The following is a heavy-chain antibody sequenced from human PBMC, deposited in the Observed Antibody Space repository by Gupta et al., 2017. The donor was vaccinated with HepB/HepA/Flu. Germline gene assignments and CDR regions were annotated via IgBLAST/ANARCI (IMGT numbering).Heavy chain of an antibody. D-gene: IGHD2-2*01. CDR1: GFTFEDYG. CDR2: INWNGGST. Sequence: EVQLVESGGGVVRPGGSLRLSCAASGFTFEDYGMSWVGQALGTGLEWVSGINWNGGSTGYADSVKGRFTISRDNAKNSLYLQMNSLRAEDTALYYCARDFGVVVPAAIPNWYFDLWGRGTLVTGSS. J-gene: IGHJ2*01. CDR3: ARDFGVVVPAAIPNWYFDL. V-gene: IGHV3-20*04.